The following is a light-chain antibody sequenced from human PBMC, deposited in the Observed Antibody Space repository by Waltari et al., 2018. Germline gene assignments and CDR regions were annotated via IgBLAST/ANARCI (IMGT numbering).Light chain of an antibody. Sequence: QSMLTQPPSASGTPGQRVTISCSGSRSHLGLNHVQWYQQFPGTAPKLLIYNNDRRPSGVPDRLSGSKSGTSASLAISGLQSEDEADYYCAAWDGTLNGLVFGGGTKLTVL. J-gene: IGLJ3*02. CDR1: RSHLGLNH. V-gene: IGLV1-44*01. CDR3: AAWDGTLNGLV. CDR2: NND.